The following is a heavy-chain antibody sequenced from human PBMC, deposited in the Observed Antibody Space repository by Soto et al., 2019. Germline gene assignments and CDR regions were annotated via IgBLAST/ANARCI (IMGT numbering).Heavy chain of an antibody. V-gene: IGHV3-53*01. CDR3: ASRPPFDY. CDR1: GFTVSSND. J-gene: IGHJ4*02. CDR2: IYSSGST. Sequence: EVQLVESGGGLIQPGGSLRLSCAASGFTVSSNDMSWVRQAPGKGLEWVSAIYSSGSTSYVDFVKGRFTISRDISKNTLYLQMNSLRVEDTAVYYCASRPPFDYWGQGTLVTVSS.